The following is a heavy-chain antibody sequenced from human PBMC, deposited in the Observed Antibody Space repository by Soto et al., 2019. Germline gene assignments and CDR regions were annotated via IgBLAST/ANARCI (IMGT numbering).Heavy chain of an antibody. CDR1: GVPSSERY. CDR3: ATGLGMPGNGF. CDR2: SKTRRQSYTT. J-gene: IGHJ4*02. Sequence: PGGSLRLSCAVSGVPSSERYMDWVRQAPGKGLEWVGRSKTRRQSYTTEYAASVRGRFTISRDVSTNSFYLEMIRVKTEDTAVYYCATGLGMPGNGFWGQGTLVTVSS. V-gene: IGHV3-72*01. D-gene: IGHD1-1*01.